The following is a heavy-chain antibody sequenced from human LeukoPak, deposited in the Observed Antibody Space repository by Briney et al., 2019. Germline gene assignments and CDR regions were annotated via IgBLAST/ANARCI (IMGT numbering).Heavy chain of an antibody. CDR1: GGSVSGYY. CDR2: VYYSGST. J-gene: IGHJ4*02. CDR3: ARIHRYCSGGACYVLDN. Sequence: SETLSLTCVVSGGSVSGYYWGWIRQPPGRGLEWMGYVYYSGSTNYNPSFKSRITISVDTSRNQFSLQLSSVTAADTAVYYCARIHRYCSGGACYVLDNWGQGTLVAVSS. D-gene: IGHD2-15*01. V-gene: IGHV4-59*02.